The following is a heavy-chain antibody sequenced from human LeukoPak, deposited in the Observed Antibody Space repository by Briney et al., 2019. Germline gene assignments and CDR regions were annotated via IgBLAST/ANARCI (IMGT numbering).Heavy chain of an antibody. J-gene: IGHJ3*02. CDR3: ASDHKMLPPAYGLFDI. Sequence: PGGSLRLSCAPSGFTFSNYALSWVRLAPGRGLEWVSSISDSGHRTYYADSVKGRFIISIDNSRNTLYLQMSSLRAEDTAIYYCASDHKMLPPAYGLFDIWARGTMVTVSS. D-gene: IGHD3-10*01. V-gene: IGHV3-23*01. CDR2: ISDSGHRT. CDR1: GFTFSNYA.